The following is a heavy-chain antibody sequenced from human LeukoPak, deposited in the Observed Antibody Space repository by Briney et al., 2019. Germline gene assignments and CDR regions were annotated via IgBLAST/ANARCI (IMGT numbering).Heavy chain of an antibody. V-gene: IGHV3-74*01. CDR3: VTGQSHGFNM. J-gene: IGHJ3*02. Sequence: GGSLRLSCAVSGLTFSTSFMHWIRQAPGEGLVWVSRIYTDESTTSYGDSVKGRFTISRDNSKNTLYLQMNSLSAEDTAVYYCVTGQSHGFNMWGQGTMVTVSS. CDR1: GLTFSTSF. CDR2: IYTDESTT.